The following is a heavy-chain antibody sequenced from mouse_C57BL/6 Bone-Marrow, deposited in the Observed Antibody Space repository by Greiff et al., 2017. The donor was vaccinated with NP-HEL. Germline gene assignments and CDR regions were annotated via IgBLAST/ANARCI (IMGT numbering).Heavy chain of an antibody. CDR2: ISSGSSTI. D-gene: IGHD1-1*01. Sequence: EVMLVESGGGLVKPGGSLKLSCAASGFTFSDYGMHWVRQAPEKGLEWVAYISSGSSTIYYADTVKGRFTISRDNAKNTLCLQLTSLRSEETAMYYCATTVGYYFDYWGQGTTLTVSS. V-gene: IGHV5-17*01. J-gene: IGHJ2*01. CDR1: GFTFSDYG. CDR3: ATTVGYYFDY.